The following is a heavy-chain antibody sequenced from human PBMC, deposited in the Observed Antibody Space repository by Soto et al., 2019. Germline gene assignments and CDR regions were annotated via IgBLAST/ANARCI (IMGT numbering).Heavy chain of an antibody. Sequence: EVQLLESGGGLVQPGGSLRLSCAASGFSFRDYAMSWVRQAPGKGLEWVSSVFGGGNDPFSAESVRGRFTISRDNSKNTLFLQMDSLRVEDTAVYYCAKQQGHPVNLYYFDHWGQGTLVIVSS. CDR3: AKQQGHPVNLYYFDH. CDR2: VFGGGNDP. J-gene: IGHJ4*02. V-gene: IGHV3-23*03. CDR1: GFSFRDYA.